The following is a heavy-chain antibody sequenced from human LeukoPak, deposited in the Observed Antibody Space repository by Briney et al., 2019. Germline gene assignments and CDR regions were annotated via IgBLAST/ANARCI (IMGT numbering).Heavy chain of an antibody. CDR1: GFTFSSYE. CDR3: ARATRGVASDFDY. Sequence: GGSLRLPCAASGFTFSSYEMNWVRQAPGKGLEWVSYVSSSGRTIYYADSVKGRFTISRDNAQNSLYLQMNSLRAEDTAVYYCARATRGVASDFDYWGQGTLVTVSS. CDR2: VSSSGRTI. D-gene: IGHD2-15*01. J-gene: IGHJ4*02. V-gene: IGHV3-48*03.